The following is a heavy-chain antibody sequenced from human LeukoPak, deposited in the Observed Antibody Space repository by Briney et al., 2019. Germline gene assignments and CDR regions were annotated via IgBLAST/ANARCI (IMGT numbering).Heavy chain of an antibody. V-gene: IGHV3-43*02. D-gene: IGHD3-10*01. CDR1: GFSFEDYA. Sequence: TGGSLRLSCVASGFSFEDYAMHWVRQAPGKGLEWVSLIRGNGRRTFYGDPVRGRFTIFRDDSENSLYLQMNNLTTEDTALYYCAKPFASGTYYDNYFDHWGQGALVTVSS. CDR2: IRGNGRRT. CDR3: AKPFASGTYYDNYFDH. J-gene: IGHJ4*02.